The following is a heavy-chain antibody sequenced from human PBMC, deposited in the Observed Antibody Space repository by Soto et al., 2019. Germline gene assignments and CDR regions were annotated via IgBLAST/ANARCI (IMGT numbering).Heavy chain of an antibody. D-gene: IGHD6-13*01. Sequence: EVQLVESGGGLVQPGGSLRLSCAASGFTFSSYWMHWVRQVPGKGLVWVSRLYSDGSRTSYADSVKGRFTISRDNAKNTLYLQMNSLRAEDTAVYYCARGARGYYYMDVWGKGTTVTVS. J-gene: IGHJ6*03. CDR2: LYSDGSRT. V-gene: IGHV3-74*01. CDR3: ARGARGYYYMDV. CDR1: GFTFSSYW.